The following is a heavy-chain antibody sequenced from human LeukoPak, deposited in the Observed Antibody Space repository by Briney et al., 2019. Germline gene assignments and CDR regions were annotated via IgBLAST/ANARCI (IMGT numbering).Heavy chain of an antibody. V-gene: IGHV1-18*04. CDR2: ISAYNGNT. CDR3: ARSSLAVAGSVFDY. J-gene: IGHJ4*02. Sequence: GASVKVSCKASGYTFTGYYIHWVRQAPGQGLEWMGWISAYNGNTNYAQKLQGRVTMTTDTSTSTAYMELRSLRSDDTAVYCCARSSLAVAGSVFDYWGQGTLVTVSS. CDR1: GYTFTGYY. D-gene: IGHD6-19*01.